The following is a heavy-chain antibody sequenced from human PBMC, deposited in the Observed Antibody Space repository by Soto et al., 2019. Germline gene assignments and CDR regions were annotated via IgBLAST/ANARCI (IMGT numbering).Heavy chain of an antibody. CDR1: GFTFSNYA. CDR2: LSYDGNNI. CDR3: ARGPIGDAAMVTNYFDY. Sequence: QVQLVESGGGVVQPGRSLRLSCAASGFTFSNYAIHWVRQAPGKGLEWVAVLSYDGNNIHYADSVKGRFTVSRDNSKNTLFIQMNSLRAEDMALYYCARGPIGDAAMVTNYFDYWGQGTLVTVST. V-gene: IGHV3-30-3*01. D-gene: IGHD5-18*01. J-gene: IGHJ4*02.